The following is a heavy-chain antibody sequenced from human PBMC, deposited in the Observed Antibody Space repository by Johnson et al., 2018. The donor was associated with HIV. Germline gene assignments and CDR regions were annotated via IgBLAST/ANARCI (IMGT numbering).Heavy chain of an antibody. J-gene: IGHJ3*02. V-gene: IGHV3-30*02. CDR2: IRYDGSNK. D-gene: IGHD3-3*01. Sequence: QVQLVESGGGLIQPGGSLRLSCAVSGFTVSSNYMSWVRQAPGKGLEWVAFIRYDGSNKYSEDSVKGRFTISRDNSKNTVYLQMNSLRTEDTAMYYCARSFGVTTPGAFDIWGQGTMVTVSS. CDR1: GFTVSSNY. CDR3: ARSFGVTTPGAFDI.